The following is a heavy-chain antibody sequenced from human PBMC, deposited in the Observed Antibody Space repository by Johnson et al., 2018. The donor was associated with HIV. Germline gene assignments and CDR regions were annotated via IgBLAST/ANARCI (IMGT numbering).Heavy chain of an antibody. CDR2: IFSGGTT. CDR3: ASACRDGYTCDAFDI. V-gene: IGHV3-66*01. Sequence: VQLVESGGGLVQPGGSLRLSCAASGLTVSGNYMTWVRQAPGKGLEWVSVIFSGGTTYYAGSVHGRFTISRDNSKNTLYLQMNSLRVEDTAVYYCASACRDGYTCDAFDIWGQGKMVTVSS. CDR1: GLTVSGNY. D-gene: IGHD5-24*01. J-gene: IGHJ3*02.